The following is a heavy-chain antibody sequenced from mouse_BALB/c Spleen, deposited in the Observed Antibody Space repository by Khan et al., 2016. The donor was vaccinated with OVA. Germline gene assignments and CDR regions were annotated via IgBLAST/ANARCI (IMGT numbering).Heavy chain of an antibody. D-gene: IGHD6-1*01. CDR3: ARVEYNGTIEY. CDR1: GYTFTIYG. Sequence: QIQLVQSGPELKKPGETVKISCKASGYTFTIYGMNWVRQAPGKGLKWMGWINTYTGEPTYADDFKGRFAFSLDTSASTAFLQINNLKNEDTATYFGARVEYNGTIEYWGQGTSVTVSS. CDR2: INTYTGEP. J-gene: IGHJ4*01. V-gene: IGHV9-3-1*01.